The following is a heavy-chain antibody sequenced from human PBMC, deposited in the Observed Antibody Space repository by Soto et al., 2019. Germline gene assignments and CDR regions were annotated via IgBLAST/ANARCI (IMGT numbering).Heavy chain of an antibody. CDR3: ARATYYDPLSPTGRVNNWFDP. Sequence: ASVKVSCKASGYTFTSYAMHWVRQAPGQRLEWMGWINAGNGNTKYSQKFQGRVTITRDTSASTAYMELSSLRSEDTAVYYCARATYYDPLSPTGRVNNWFDPWGQGTLVTVSS. D-gene: IGHD3-3*01. CDR1: GYTFTSYA. J-gene: IGHJ5*02. V-gene: IGHV1-3*01. CDR2: INAGNGNT.